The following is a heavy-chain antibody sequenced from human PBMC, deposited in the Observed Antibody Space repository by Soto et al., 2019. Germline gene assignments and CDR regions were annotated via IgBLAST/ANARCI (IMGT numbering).Heavy chain of an antibody. CDR3: AREYGMDV. Sequence: EEQLVEAGGDLVQPGGSLRLSCIASGFTFSSYWMSWVRQAPGKGLEWVANIKQDGSEKYYVDSVKGRFTISRDNAKNSLYLQMNSLRAEDTAVYYCAREYGMDVWGQGTTVTVSS. CDR2: IKQDGSEK. J-gene: IGHJ6*02. V-gene: IGHV3-7*03. CDR1: GFTFSSYW.